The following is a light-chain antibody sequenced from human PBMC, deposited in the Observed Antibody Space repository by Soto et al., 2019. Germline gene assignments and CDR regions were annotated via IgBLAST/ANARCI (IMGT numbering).Light chain of an antibody. J-gene: IGKJ1*01. CDR3: EQYNSYSRT. CDR1: QTISYW. V-gene: IGKV1-5*01. CDR2: AVS. Sequence: DIQMTQSPSTLSASVGARVTITCRASQTISYWLARYQQKPVNAPKLLIYAVSSLGNGVPSRGSGSGSGTEYTLTISSLQPDDSASDDCEQYNSYSRTVGQGTKVEIK.